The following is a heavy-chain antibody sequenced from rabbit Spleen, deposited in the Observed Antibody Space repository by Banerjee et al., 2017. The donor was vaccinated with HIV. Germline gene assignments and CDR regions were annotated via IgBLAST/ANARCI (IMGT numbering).Heavy chain of an antibody. J-gene: IGHJ4*01. V-gene: IGHV1S45*01. D-gene: IGHD1-1*01. CDR2: IDTGDGDT. Sequence: QEQLVESGGGLVQPGGTLTLTCKASGFSFSSIYWICWVRQAPGKGLEWIACIDTGDGDTYYANWAKGRFTVSKTSSTTVTLQMTSLTAADTATYFCTRDDGSGHYIDGYFNLWGPGTLVTVS. CDR3: TRDDGSGHYIDGYFNL. CDR1: GFSFSSIYW.